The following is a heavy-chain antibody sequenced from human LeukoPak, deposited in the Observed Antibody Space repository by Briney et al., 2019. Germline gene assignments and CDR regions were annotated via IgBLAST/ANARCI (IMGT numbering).Heavy chain of an antibody. Sequence: GGSLRLSCAASGFTFSSYWMHWVRQAPGKGLVWISRINSDGTSTSYADSAKGRFTISRDNAKNTLYLQMNSLRAEDTGVYYCARDLRNYYGSGSYEDYWGQGTLVTVSS. D-gene: IGHD3-10*01. J-gene: IGHJ4*02. CDR3: ARDLRNYYGSGSYEDY. CDR1: GFTFSSYW. CDR2: INSDGTST. V-gene: IGHV3-74*01.